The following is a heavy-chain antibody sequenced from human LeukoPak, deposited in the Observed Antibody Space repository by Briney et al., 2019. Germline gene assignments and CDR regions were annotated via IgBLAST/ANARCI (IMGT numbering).Heavy chain of an antibody. CDR1: GYSINSGYC. CDR3: ARASLYYYGSGSSPTYYYYYMDV. CDR2: IDHSGNT. D-gene: IGHD3-10*01. V-gene: IGHV4-38-2*01. Sequence: PSETLSLTCAVSGYSINSGYCWGWIRQPPGKGLEWIGGIDHSGNTHYNPSLKNRVTISVDTSKNQFSLKLSSVTAADTAVYYCARASLYYYGSGSSPTYYYYYMDVWGKGTTVTVSS. J-gene: IGHJ6*03.